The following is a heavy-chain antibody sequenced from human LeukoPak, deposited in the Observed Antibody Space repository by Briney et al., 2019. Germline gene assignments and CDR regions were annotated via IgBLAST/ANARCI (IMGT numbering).Heavy chain of an antibody. Sequence: SETLSLTCAVYGGSFSGYYWSWIRQPPGKGLEWIGEINHSGSTNYNPSLKSRVTISVDKSKNQFSLKLSSVTAADTAVYYCARDSVARRIFDYWGQGTLVTVSS. J-gene: IGHJ4*02. D-gene: IGHD6-6*01. CDR3: ARDSVARRIFDY. CDR1: GGSFSGYY. V-gene: IGHV4-34*01. CDR2: INHSGST.